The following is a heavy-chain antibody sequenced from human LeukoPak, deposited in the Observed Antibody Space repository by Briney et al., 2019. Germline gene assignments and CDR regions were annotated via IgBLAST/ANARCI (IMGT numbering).Heavy chain of an antibody. J-gene: IGHJ4*02. CDR1: GVSFSGYY. CDR2: INHSGST. V-gene: IGHV4-34*01. CDR3: ARGFLWSPLFSYYDSSGYYY. D-gene: IGHD3-22*01. Sequence: PSETLSLTCAVYGVSFSGYYWSWIRQPPGKGLEWIGEINHSGSTNYNPSLKSRVTISVDTSKNQFSPKLSSVTAADTAVYYCARGFLWSPLFSYYDSSGYYYWGQGTLVTVSS.